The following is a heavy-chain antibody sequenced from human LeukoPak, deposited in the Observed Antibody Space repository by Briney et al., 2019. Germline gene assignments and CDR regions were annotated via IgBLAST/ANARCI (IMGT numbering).Heavy chain of an antibody. J-gene: IGHJ6*02. CDR3: ARDSPATRGMDV. CDR1: GYTFTSYD. V-gene: IGHV1-46*01. Sequence: GASVKVSCKASGYTFTSYDINWVRQAPGQGLEWMGIINPSGGSTSYAQKFQGRVTMTRDTSTSTVYMELSSLRSEDTAVYYCARDSPATRGMDVWGQGTTVTVSS. CDR2: INPSGGST.